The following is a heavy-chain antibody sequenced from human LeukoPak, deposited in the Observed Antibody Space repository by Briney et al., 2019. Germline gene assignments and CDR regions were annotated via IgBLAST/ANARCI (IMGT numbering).Heavy chain of an antibody. Sequence: QPGGSLRLSCAASGFTFSSYAMSWVRQAPGKGLEWVSAISGSGGSTYYADSVKGRFTISRDNSKNTLYLQMNSLRAEDTAVYYCATGPYYYDSSGTDYWGQGTLVTVSS. D-gene: IGHD3-22*01. CDR3: ATGPYYYDSSGTDY. J-gene: IGHJ4*02. CDR2: ISGSGGST. CDR1: GFTFSSYA. V-gene: IGHV3-23*01.